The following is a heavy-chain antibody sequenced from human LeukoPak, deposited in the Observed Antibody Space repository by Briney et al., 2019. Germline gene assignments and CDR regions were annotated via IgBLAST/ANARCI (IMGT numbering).Heavy chain of an antibody. CDR1: GFTFSSYS. CDR2: ISSSSSYI. V-gene: IGHV3-21*01. J-gene: IGHJ5*02. D-gene: IGHD4-17*01. Sequence: GGSLRLSCAASGFTFSSYSMNWVRQAPGKGLEWVSSISSSSSYIYYADSVKGRFTISRDNAKNSLYLQMNSLRAEDTAVYYCARDPWEATTVTTFNWFDPWGQGTLVTVSS. CDR3: ARDPWEATTVTTFNWFDP.